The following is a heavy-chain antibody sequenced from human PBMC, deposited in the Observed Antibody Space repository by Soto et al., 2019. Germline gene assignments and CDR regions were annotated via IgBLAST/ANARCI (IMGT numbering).Heavy chain of an antibody. CDR1: GCTFSDSY. CDR2: INRKSGAT. CDR3: ARLKQDYAVA. Sequence: ASVKVSCKASGCTFSDSYMNCVRQAPGQGPEWKRWINRKSGATDYAQKFQGRVTMTRNTSISTAYMELSSLRSEDTAVYYCARLKQDYAVAWGQGTLVTVSS. D-gene: IGHD3-16*01. V-gene: IGHV1-8*02. J-gene: IGHJ5*02.